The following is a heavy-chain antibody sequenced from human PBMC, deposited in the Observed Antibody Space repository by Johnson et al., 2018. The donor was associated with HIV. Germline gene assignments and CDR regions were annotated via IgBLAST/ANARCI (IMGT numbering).Heavy chain of an antibody. CDR3: TTSWRITGVPST. CDR2: ISGSGGST. J-gene: IGHJ3*01. D-gene: IGHD7-27*01. V-gene: IGHV3-23*04. CDR1: GFTVSSNY. Sequence: VQLVESGGGLVQPGGSLRLSCAASGFTVSSNYMSWVRQAPGKGLEWVSVISGSGGSTYYADSVKGRFTISRDNSKNTLYLQMNSLRAEDTAVYYCTTSWRITGVPSTWGQGTMVTVSS.